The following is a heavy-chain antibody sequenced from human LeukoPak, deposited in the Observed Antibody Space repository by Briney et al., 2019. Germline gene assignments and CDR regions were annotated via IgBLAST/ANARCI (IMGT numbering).Heavy chain of an antibody. CDR3: AKDARRTFGLSSGLYRGSYYLDY. D-gene: IGHD6-19*01. V-gene: IGHV3-23*01. CDR1: GITFSSSS. CDR2: ISPGDYTA. Sequence: GGSLRLSCLASGITFSSSSMSWVRQAPGKGLEWVSAISPGDYTAYYADSVKGRFTVSRDNSKNTLYLQMNSLRAEDTAVYYCAKDARRTFGLSSGLYRGSYYLDYWGQGTLVTVSS. J-gene: IGHJ4*02.